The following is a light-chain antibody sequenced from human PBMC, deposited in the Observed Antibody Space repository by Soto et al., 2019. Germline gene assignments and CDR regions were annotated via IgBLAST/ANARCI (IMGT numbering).Light chain of an antibody. CDR1: QGISYY. V-gene: IGKV1-17*03. J-gene: IGKJ1*01. CDR2: GAS. CDR3: LQNNYYPPT. Sequence: DIQMTQSPSAMSASVGDRVTITCRASQGISYYLAWFQQKPGKVPQRLIYGASNLQGGVPSRFRGSGYGTEFTLTMSSLQPEDSETYFCLQNNYYPPTIGQGTRVDIK.